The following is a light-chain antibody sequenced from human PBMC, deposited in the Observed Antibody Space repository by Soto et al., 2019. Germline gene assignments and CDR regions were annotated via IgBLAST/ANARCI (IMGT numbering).Light chain of an antibody. CDR3: QQYNSYSYT. J-gene: IGKJ2*01. V-gene: IGKV1-5*01. CDR2: DAS. CDR1: QSISSW. Sequence: DIQMTQSPSTLSASVGDRVTITCRASQSISSWLAWYQQKPGKAPKLLIYDASSLESGVQSRFSGSASGTEFVLAISSLQPDDFATYYCQQYNSYSYTFGQGTKLEIK.